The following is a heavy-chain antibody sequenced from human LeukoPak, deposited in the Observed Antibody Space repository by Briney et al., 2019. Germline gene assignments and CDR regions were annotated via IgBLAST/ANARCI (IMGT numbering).Heavy chain of an antibody. Sequence: GGSLRLSCAASGFTFSTYGMSWVRQAPGKGLEWVSSISDSGGSTYYADSVKGRFTISRDNSKNTLYLQMNSLRAEDTAVYYCARLSRRIAVAGWGQGTLVTVSS. CDR2: ISDSGGST. CDR3: ARLSRRIAVAG. V-gene: IGHV3-23*01. J-gene: IGHJ4*02. D-gene: IGHD6-19*01. CDR1: GFTFSTYG.